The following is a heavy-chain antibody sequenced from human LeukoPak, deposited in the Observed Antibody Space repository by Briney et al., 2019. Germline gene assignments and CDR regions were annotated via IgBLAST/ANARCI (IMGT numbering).Heavy chain of an antibody. CDR1: GGTFSSYA. CDR2: ISAYNGNT. D-gene: IGHD3-3*01. Sequence: PSVKVSCKASGGTFSSYAISWVRQAPGQGLEWMGWISAYNGNTNYAQKLQGRVTMTTDTSTSTAYMVLRSLRSDDTAVYYCARVPYDFWSGYQDFDYWGQGTLVTVSS. J-gene: IGHJ4*02. CDR3: ARVPYDFWSGYQDFDY. V-gene: IGHV1-18*01.